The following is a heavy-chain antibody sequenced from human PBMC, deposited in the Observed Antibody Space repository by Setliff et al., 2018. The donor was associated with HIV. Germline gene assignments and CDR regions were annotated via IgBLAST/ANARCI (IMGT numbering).Heavy chain of an antibody. CDR2: ISAYNGKT. J-gene: IGHJ3*01. V-gene: IGHV1-18*01. D-gene: IGHD2-21*02. Sequence: ASVKVSCKASGFIFTKYGITWVRQAPGQGLEWMGWISAYNGKTDYAQKFQDRLTMTTDTSTRTVYMELRGLRSDDTAVYYCAREKETCSGCDCWKNAFDVWGQGTMVTVSS. CDR3: AREKETCSGCDCWKNAFDV. CDR1: GFIFTKYG.